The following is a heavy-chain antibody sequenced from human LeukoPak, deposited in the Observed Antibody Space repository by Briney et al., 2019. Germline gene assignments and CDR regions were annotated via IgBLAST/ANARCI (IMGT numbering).Heavy chain of an antibody. D-gene: IGHD6-13*01. V-gene: IGHV4-39*07. CDR1: GGSISSSSYY. Sequence: QPSETLSLTCTVSGGSISSSSYYWGWIRQPPGKGLEWIGSIHYSGSTYYNPSLKSRVTILVDTPKNQFSLKLSSVTAADTAVYYCARVKQQLVPCDAFDIWGQGTMVTVSS. J-gene: IGHJ3*02. CDR3: ARVKQQLVPCDAFDI. CDR2: IHYSGST.